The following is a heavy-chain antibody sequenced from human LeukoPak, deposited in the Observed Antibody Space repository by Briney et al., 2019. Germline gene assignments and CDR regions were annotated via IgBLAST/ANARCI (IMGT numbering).Heavy chain of an antibody. Sequence: GGSLRLSCAASGFTFSSYAMSWVRQAPGKGLEWVSSISSSSSYIYYADSVKGRFTISRDNAKNSLYLQMNSLRAEDTAVYYCASGPPTGYSYVYWGQGTLVTVSS. D-gene: IGHD5-18*01. J-gene: IGHJ4*02. CDR1: GFTFSSYA. CDR3: ASGPPTGYSYVY. V-gene: IGHV3-21*01. CDR2: ISSSSSYI.